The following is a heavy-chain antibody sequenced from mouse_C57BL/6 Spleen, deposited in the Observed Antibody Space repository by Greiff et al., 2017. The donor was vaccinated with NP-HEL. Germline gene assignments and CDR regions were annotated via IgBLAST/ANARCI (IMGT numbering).Heavy chain of an antibody. J-gene: IGHJ1*03. V-gene: IGHV1-5*01. CDR1: GYTFTSYW. Sequence: EVQLQQSGTVLARPGASVKMSCKTSGYTFTSYWMHWVKQRPGQGLEWIGAIYPGNSDTSYNQKFKGKAKLTAVTSASTAYMELSSLTNEDSAVYYCTRSGKNGNYSYWYFDVWGTGTTVTVSS. CDR2: IYPGNSDT. CDR3: TRSGKNGNYSYWYFDV. D-gene: IGHD2-1*01.